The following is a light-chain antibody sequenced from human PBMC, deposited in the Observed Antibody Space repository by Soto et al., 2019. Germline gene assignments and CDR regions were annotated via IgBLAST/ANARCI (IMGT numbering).Light chain of an antibody. CDR3: MQALQTPL. Sequence: DIVMTLSPLSLPVTPGEPASISCRSSQSLLHSNVYNYLDWYLQKPGQSPQLLIYLGSNRASGVPDRFSGSGSGTDFTLKISRVEAEDVGVYYCMQALQTPLFGGGTKVEIK. CDR1: QSLLHSNVYNY. CDR2: LGS. V-gene: IGKV2-28*01. J-gene: IGKJ4*01.